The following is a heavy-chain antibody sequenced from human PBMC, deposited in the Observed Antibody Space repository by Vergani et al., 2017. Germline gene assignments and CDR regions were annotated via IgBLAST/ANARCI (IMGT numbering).Heavy chain of an antibody. D-gene: IGHD2-2*01. V-gene: IGHV1-2*02. CDR2: INPNSGGT. CDR3: ARDYGYCSSTSCPGWFDP. J-gene: IGHJ5*02. Sequence: QVQLVQSGAEVKKPGALVKVSCKASGYTFTGFYMHWVRQAPGQGLEWMGWINPNSGGTNYAQKFQGKVPMTRDTAIRTAYMELSRLRSDDTAVYYCARDYGYCSSTSCPGWFDPWGQGTLVTVSS. CDR1: GYTFTGFY.